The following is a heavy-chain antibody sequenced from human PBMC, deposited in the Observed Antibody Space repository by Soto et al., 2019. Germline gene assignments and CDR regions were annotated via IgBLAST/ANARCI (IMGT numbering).Heavy chain of an antibody. J-gene: IGHJ5*02. CDR1: GASISGFY. CDR3: VRDGTKTLRDWFEP. D-gene: IGHD1-1*01. CDR2: IYATGTT. Sequence: SETLSLTCTVSGASISGFYWSWIRKSAGKGLEWIGRIYATGTTDYNPSLKSRVMMSVDTSKKQFSLKLRSVTAADTAVYYCVRDGTKTLRDWFEPWGQGISVTVS. V-gene: IGHV4-4*07.